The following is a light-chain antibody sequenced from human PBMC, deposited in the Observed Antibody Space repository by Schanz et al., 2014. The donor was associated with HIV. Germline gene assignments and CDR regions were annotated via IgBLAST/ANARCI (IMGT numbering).Light chain of an antibody. CDR1: AFNVGHNF. CDR3: GAWDSGRGAVV. J-gene: IGLJ2*01. Sequence: QSVLTQPPSVSAAPGQRVTIPCSGGAFNVGHNFVFWYQQFPGTAPKLLIYADHQRPSEIPDRFSGSNSGQSATLAITGLQAGDEADYYCGAWDSGRGAVVFGGGTKLTVL. CDR2: ADH. V-gene: IGLV1-51*01.